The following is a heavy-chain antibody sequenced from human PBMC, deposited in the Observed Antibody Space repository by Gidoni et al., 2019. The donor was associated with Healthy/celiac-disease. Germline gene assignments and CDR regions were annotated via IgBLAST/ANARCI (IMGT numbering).Heavy chain of an antibody. J-gene: IGHJ4*02. D-gene: IGHD3-22*01. Sequence: QVQLQESGPGLVKPSETLSLTCAVSGYSISSGYYWGWIRQPPGKGLEWIGSIYHSGSTYYNPSLKSRVTISVDTSKNQFSLKLSSVTAADTAVYYCARVFDSSGYYYRSSSFDYWGQGTLVTVSS. CDR1: GYSISSGYY. CDR3: ARVFDSSGYYYRSSSFDY. CDR2: IYHSGST. V-gene: IGHV4-38-2*01.